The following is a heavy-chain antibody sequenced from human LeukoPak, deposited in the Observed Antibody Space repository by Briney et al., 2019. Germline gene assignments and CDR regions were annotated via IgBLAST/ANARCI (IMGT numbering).Heavy chain of an antibody. CDR1: GGSISSNTYY. CDR2: IHYSGRT. D-gene: IGHD1-26*01. V-gene: IGHV4-39*01. Sequence: SETLSLTCTVSGGSISSNTYYWGWIRQTPEKGLDWIGSIHYSGRTWYNPSLDSRVTISVDTSTHQSSLRLTSVTGADTAVYYCARHTPATVGIYFDYWGQGTLVTVSS. J-gene: IGHJ4*02. CDR3: ARHTPATVGIYFDY.